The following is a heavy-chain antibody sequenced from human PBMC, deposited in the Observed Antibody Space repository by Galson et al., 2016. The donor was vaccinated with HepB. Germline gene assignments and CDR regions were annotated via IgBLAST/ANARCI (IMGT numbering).Heavy chain of an antibody. CDR3: AGVPSGKRLDY. V-gene: IGHV3-23*01. CDR1: GFSFSTYW. D-gene: IGHD2-2*01. CDR2: FGDGGDI. J-gene: IGHJ4*02. Sequence: SLRLSCAASGFSFSTYWMTWVRQAPGKGLEWVSTFGDGGDIYYADSVKGRFTISRDNSRNTLYLQMNSLRADDTAVYYCAGVPSGKRLDYWGQGTLVTVSS.